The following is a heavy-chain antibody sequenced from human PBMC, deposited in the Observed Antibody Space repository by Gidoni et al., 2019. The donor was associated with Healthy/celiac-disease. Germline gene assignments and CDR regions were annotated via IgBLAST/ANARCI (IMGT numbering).Heavy chain of an antibody. CDR2: ISSSSSYI. CDR1: GFTFGSDS. Sequence: EVQLVESGGGLVKPVGSLRLSCAASGFTFGSDSMNWVRQAPGKGLEWVSSISSSSSYIYYADSVKGRFTISRDNAKNSLYLQMNSLRAEDTAVYYCARDSGLGTVVTPHYGMDVWGQGTTVTVSS. J-gene: IGHJ6*02. D-gene: IGHD2-21*02. CDR3: ARDSGLGTVVTPHYGMDV. V-gene: IGHV3-21*01.